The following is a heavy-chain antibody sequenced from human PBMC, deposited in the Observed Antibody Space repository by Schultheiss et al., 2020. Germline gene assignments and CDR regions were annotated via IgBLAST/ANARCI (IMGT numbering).Heavy chain of an antibody. CDR1: GYTFTGYY. D-gene: IGHD3-10*01. CDR3: ARSPGSEFDY. J-gene: IGHJ4*02. CDR2: INPNSGGT. Sequence: ASVKVSFKASGYTFTGYYMHWVRQAPGQGLEWMGWINPNSGGTNYAQKFQGWVTMTRDTSTSTVYMELSSLRSEDTAVYYCARSPGSEFDYWGQGTLVTVSS. V-gene: IGHV1-2*04.